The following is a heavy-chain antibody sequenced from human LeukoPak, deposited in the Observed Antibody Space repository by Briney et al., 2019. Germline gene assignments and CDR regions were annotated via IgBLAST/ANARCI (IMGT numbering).Heavy chain of an antibody. J-gene: IGHJ5*02. Sequence: SETLSLTCTVSGASIRSYYWSWVRQPPGKGLEWIGFVHYVGSTNYNPSLKSRVTISVDTSKNQFSLKLISMTAADTAVYYCARIKRGATGYYNWFDPWGQGTLVTVSS. CDR3: ARIKRGATGYYNWFDP. V-gene: IGHV4-59*08. CDR2: VHYVGST. CDR1: GASIRSYY. D-gene: IGHD3-9*01.